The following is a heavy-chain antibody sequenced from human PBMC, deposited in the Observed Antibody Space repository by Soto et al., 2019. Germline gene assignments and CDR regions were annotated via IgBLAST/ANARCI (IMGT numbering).Heavy chain of an antibody. CDR2: IYHSGST. CDR1: GGSISSNY. D-gene: IGHD1-1*01. V-gene: IGHV4-38-2*02. Sequence: SETLSLTCTVSGGSISSNYWTWIRQPPGKGLEWIGSIYHSGSTYYNPSRKSRVTILVDTSKNQFSLKLSSVTAADTAVYYCARVTGTTRGYYGMDVWGQGTTVTVSS. CDR3: ARVTGTTRGYYGMDV. J-gene: IGHJ6*02.